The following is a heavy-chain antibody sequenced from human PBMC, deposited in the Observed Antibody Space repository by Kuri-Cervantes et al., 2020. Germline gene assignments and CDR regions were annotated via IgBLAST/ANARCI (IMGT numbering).Heavy chain of an antibody. Sequence: ASVKVSCKASGYTFTSYDINWVRQATGQGLEWMGWMNPNSGNTGYAQKFQGRVTMTRNTSISTAYMELSRLRSDDTAVYYCARERIKTYYYDSSGYYSDYWGQGTLVTVSS. J-gene: IGHJ4*02. CDR1: GYTFTSYD. D-gene: IGHD3-22*01. V-gene: IGHV1-8*01. CDR3: ARERIKTYYYDSSGYYSDY. CDR2: MNPNSGNT.